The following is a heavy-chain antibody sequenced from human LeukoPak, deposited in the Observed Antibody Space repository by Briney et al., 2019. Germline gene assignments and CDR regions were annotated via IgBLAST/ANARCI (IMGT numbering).Heavy chain of an antibody. V-gene: IGHV3-33*01. CDR3: ARDTLIAAPKTGTVTRIGWFDT. Sequence: GGSLRLSCAASGFTFSNYGMHWVRQAPGKGLEWVAVIWYDGSYKSYGDSVKGRFTISRDNSKNTLFLQMNSLRADDTAVYYCARDTLIAAPKTGTVTRIGWFDTWGQGILVTVSS. D-gene: IGHD6-13*01. CDR1: GFTFSNYG. J-gene: IGHJ5*02. CDR2: IWYDGSYK.